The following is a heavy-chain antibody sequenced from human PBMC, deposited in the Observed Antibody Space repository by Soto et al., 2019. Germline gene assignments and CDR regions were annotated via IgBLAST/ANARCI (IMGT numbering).Heavy chain of an antibody. CDR3: AKRTDDGTHGGPLDY. CDR2: ISDSGGST. CDR1: GFTFTNYA. V-gene: IGHV3-23*01. D-gene: IGHD3-16*01. Sequence: EVHLLESGGGLVQPGGSLRLSCAASGFTFTNYAMTWVRQAPGKGLEWVSAISDSGGSTFHADSLKGRFTISRDNSKSTLDLQTDSLRADATAVYYCAKRTDDGTHGGPLDYCGQGTVVTVSS. J-gene: IGHJ4*02.